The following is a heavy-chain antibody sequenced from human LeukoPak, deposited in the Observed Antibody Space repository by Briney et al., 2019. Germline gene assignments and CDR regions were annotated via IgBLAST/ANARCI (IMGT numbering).Heavy chain of an antibody. Sequence: GGSQRLSCAASGFTFSSYSMNWVRQAPGKGLEWVSSISSSSSYIYYADSVKGRFTISRDNAKNSLYLQMNSLRAEDTAVYYCARAGYSGLTAFDYWGQGTLVTVSS. D-gene: IGHD1-26*01. CDR2: ISSSSSYI. CDR1: GFTFSSYS. V-gene: IGHV3-21*01. J-gene: IGHJ4*02. CDR3: ARAGYSGLTAFDY.